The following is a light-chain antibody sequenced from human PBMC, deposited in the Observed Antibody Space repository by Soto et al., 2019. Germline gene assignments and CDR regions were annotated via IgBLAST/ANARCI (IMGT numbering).Light chain of an antibody. CDR1: QSVGSY. J-gene: IGKJ2*02. Sequence: EIVLTQSPATRSLSPGERATLACRASQSVGSYLAWYQHKPGQAPRLLIHDASNRATGIPARFSGSGSGTDFTLTISSLEPEDSAVYYCQQRSNWPRGTFGQGTKLEIK. CDR3: QQRSNWPRGT. CDR2: DAS. V-gene: IGKV3-11*01.